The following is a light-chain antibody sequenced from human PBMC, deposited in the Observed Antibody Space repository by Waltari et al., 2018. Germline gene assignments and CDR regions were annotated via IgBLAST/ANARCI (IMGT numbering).Light chain of an antibody. CDR1: ESVSVDY. Sequence: ENVLTQSPGTLSLSPGGRATRSCRASESVSVDYLAWYQQKPGQAPRLLIYDASTRATGVPDRFSGSGSGTDFTLTISRLEPEDFAVYYCQQYGSLPWTFGQGTKVDIK. V-gene: IGKV3-20*01. J-gene: IGKJ1*01. CDR3: QQYGSLPWT. CDR2: DAS.